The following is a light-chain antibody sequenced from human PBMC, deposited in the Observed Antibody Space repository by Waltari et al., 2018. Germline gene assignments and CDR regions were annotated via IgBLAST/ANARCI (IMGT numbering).Light chain of an antibody. Sequence: DIVMTQSPDSLAVSLGESATIHCKSSRAVLYSSNNKNYLAWYQQKAGQAPKLLISWASARHAGAPGRFSGSGSGTDFALTISSLQAEDAAVYYCQQYSDWPPLTFGGGTKVEIK. CDR3: QQYSDWPPLT. J-gene: IGKJ4*01. V-gene: IGKV4-1*01. CDR1: RAVLYSSNNKNY. CDR2: WAS.